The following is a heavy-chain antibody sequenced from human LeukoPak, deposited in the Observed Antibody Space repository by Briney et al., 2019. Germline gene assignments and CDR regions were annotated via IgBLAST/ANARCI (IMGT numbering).Heavy chain of an antibody. V-gene: IGHV4-4*07. CDR1: GGSISSYY. CDR2: IYTSGST. Sequence: SETLSLTCTASGGSISSYYWSWIRQPAGKGLEWIGRIYTSGSTNYNPSLKSRVTMSVDTSKNQFSLKLSSVTAADTAVYYCANHRGYYYDSSGYHDIWGQGTMVTVSS. J-gene: IGHJ3*02. D-gene: IGHD3-22*01. CDR3: ANHRGYYYDSSGYHDI.